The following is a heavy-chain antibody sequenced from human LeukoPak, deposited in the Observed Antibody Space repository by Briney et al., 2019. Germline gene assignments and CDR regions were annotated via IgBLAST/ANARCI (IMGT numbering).Heavy chain of an antibody. CDR3: AKGLKTAVGPYKGYHYYMDV. D-gene: IGHD5-18*01. J-gene: IGHJ6*03. CDR2: ISSSGSTT. Sequence: GGSLRLSCAASGFTFSRYSMNWVRQAPGKGLEVVSYISSSGSTTYYAGSVKGRFTISRDNARNLVYLEMSSLRAEDTAIYYCAKGLKTAVGPYKGYHYYMDVWGKGTTVTVSS. V-gene: IGHV3-48*04. CDR1: GFTFSRYS.